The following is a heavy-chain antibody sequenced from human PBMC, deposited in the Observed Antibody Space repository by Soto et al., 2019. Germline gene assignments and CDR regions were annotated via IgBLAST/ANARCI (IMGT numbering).Heavy chain of an antibody. CDR3: ARNSGYGRAFDY. V-gene: IGHV4-59*08. D-gene: IGHD5-12*01. CDR1: GGSISSYY. Sequence: TSETLSLTCTVSGGSISSYYWSWIRQPPGKGLEWIGYIYYSGSTNYNPSLKSRVTISVDTSKNQFSLKLSSVTAADTAVYYCARNSGYGRAFDYWGQGTLVTVSS. CDR2: IYYSGST. J-gene: IGHJ4*02.